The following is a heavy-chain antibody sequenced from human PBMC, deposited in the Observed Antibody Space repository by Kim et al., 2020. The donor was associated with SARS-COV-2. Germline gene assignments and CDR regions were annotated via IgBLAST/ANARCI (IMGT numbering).Heavy chain of an antibody. CDR3: AKDPKVLPGGSSGWYDGY. Sequence: KGRFTISRTKSKNTLYLQMNSLRAEDTAVYYCAKDPKVLPGGSSGWYDGYWGQGTLVTVSS. V-gene: IGHV3-23*01. J-gene: IGHJ4*02. D-gene: IGHD6-19*01.